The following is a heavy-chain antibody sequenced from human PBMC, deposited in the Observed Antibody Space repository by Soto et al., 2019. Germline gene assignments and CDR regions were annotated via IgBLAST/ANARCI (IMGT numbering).Heavy chain of an antibody. CDR2: IYYSGST. CDR1: GGSISSYY. CDR3: ARIKDYGAHGAFDI. D-gene: IGHD4-17*01. Sequence: QVQLQESGPGLVKPSETLSLTCTVSGGSISSYYWSWIRQPPGKGLEWIGYIYYSGSTNYNPSLKSRVTISVDTSKNQFSLKLSSVTAADTAVYYCARIKDYGAHGAFDIWGQGTMVTVSS. V-gene: IGHV4-59*01. J-gene: IGHJ3*02.